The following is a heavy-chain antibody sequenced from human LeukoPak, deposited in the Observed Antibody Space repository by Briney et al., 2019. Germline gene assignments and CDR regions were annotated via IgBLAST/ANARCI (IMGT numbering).Heavy chain of an antibody. CDR2: IYYSGST. V-gene: IGHV4-30-4*01. CDR1: GGSISRGDYY. Sequence: SETLSLTCTVSGGSISRGDYYWSWIRQPPGKGLEWIGYIYYSGSTDYNPSLKSRVTISVATSKNQFSLRLSSVTAADTAVYYCARGKSKFDYWGQGTLVTVSS. CDR3: ARGKSKFDY. J-gene: IGHJ4*02.